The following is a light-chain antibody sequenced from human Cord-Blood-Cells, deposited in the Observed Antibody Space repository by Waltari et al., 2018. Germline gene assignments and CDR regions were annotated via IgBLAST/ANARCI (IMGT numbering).Light chain of an antibody. V-gene: IGKV3D-7*01. Sequence: PGDRATLSCRASQSVSSSYLSWYQQKPGQAPRLLIYGASTRATGIPARFSGSGSGTDFTLTISSLQPEDFAVYYCQQDYNLPPYTFGQGTKLEIK. CDR1: QSVSSSY. CDR3: QQDYNLPPYT. CDR2: GAS. J-gene: IGKJ2*01.